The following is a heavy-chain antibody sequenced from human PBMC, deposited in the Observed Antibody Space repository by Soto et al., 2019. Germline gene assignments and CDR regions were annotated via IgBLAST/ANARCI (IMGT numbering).Heavy chain of an antibody. CDR1: GYTFTSYA. D-gene: IGHD5-12*01. CDR3: AIGYSGYDTAWYYYGMDV. CDR2: INAGNGNT. J-gene: IGHJ6*02. V-gene: IGHV1-3*01. Sequence: ASVKVSCKASGYTFTSYAMHWVRQAPGQRLEWMGWINAGNGNTKYSQKFQGRVTITRDTSASTAYMELSSLRSEDTAVYYCAIGYSGYDTAWYYYGMDVWGQGTTVTVSS.